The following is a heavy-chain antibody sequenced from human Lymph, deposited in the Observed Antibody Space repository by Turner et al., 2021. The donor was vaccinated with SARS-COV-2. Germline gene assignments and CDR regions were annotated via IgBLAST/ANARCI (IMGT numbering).Heavy chain of an antibody. J-gene: IGHJ6*02. CDR1: GFTFSSYG. Sequence: QVQLVEYGGGVVQPGRSVRLSCAASGFTFSSYGMHWVRQAPGKGLEWGAVLWYDGSNKYYADSVKGRFTISRDNSKNTLYLQMNSLRAEDTAVYYCARVKGYNGYDLRYYYGMDVWGQGTTVTVSS. CDR2: LWYDGSNK. D-gene: IGHD5-12*01. CDR3: ARVKGYNGYDLRYYYGMDV. V-gene: IGHV3-33*01.